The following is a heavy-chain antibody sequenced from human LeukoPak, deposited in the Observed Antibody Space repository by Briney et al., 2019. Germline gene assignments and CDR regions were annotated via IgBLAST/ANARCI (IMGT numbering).Heavy chain of an antibody. CDR3: TRWYWGRGFDI. D-gene: IGHD7-27*01. CDR1: GDSVSSNSGA. CDR2: TYYRSKWST. J-gene: IGHJ3*02. V-gene: IGHV6-1*01. Sequence: SQTLSLTCAISGDSVSSNSGAWNWIRQSPSRGLEWPGRTYYRSKWSTDYAVSVKSRITINRDTSKNQFSLQLDSVTPEDTALYYCTRWYWGRGFDIWGQGTMVTVSS.